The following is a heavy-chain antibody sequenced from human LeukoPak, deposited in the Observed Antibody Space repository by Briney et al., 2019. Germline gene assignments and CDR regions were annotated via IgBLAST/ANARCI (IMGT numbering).Heavy chain of an antibody. CDR2: ITGGSNYI. D-gene: IGHD5-24*01. V-gene: IGHV3-21*01. J-gene: IGHJ3*02. CDR3: ARVYNAAFDI. Sequence: PGGSLRLSCAASGFTFSSYTMHWVRQAPGKGLEWVSSITGGSNYIFYADSLKGRFTISRDNAKNSLSLQMNSLRAEDTAVYYCARVYNAAFDIWGQGTMATVSS. CDR1: GFTFSSYT.